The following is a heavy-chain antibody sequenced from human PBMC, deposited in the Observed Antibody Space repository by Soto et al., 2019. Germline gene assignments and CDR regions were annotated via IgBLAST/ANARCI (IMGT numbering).Heavy chain of an antibody. J-gene: IGHJ4*02. D-gene: IGHD2-15*01. CDR1: GGTFSSYA. CDR3: AREPPSRYCSGGSCYQPGGEY. Sequence: QVQLVQSGAEVKKPGSSVKVSCKASGGTFSSYAISWVRQAPGQGLEWMGGIIPIFGTANYAQKFQGRVTITADEPTSTAGMELSSLRSEDTAVYYCAREPPSRYCSGGSCYQPGGEYWGQGTLVTVSS. V-gene: IGHV1-69*12. CDR2: IIPIFGTA.